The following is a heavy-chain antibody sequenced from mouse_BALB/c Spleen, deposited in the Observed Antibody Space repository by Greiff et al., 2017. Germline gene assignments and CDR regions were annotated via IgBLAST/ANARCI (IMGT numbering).Heavy chain of an antibody. CDR3: ANAPVWFAY. CDR1: GYSFTSGYY. Sequence: EVQLQESGPGLVKPSQSLSLTCSVTGYSFTSGYYWNWIRQFPGNQLEWMGYISYDGSNNYNPSLKNRISITRDTSKNQFFLKLNSVTTEDTATYYCANAPVWFAYWGQGTLVTVSA. V-gene: IGHV3-6*02. J-gene: IGHJ3*01. CDR2: ISYDGSN.